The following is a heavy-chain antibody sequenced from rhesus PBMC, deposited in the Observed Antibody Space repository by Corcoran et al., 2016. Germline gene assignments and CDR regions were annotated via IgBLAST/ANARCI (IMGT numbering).Heavy chain of an antibody. V-gene: IGHV3S5*01. Sequence: EVQLVETGGGLVQPGGARKLSCAASGFTFSSYGIGWVRQAPGKGLEWVSAINSGGGSTYYADSVKGRFTISRDNSKNTLSLQMNSLRAEDTAVYYCAKGAGGIAAAGVDYWGQGVLVTVSS. CDR1: GFTFSSYG. CDR2: INSGGGST. J-gene: IGHJ4*01. CDR3: AKGAGGIAAAGVDY. D-gene: IGHD6-31*01.